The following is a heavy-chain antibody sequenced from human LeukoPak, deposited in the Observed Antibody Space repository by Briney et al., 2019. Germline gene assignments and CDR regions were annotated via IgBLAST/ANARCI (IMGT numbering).Heavy chain of an antibody. CDR1: GYTFTSYG. J-gene: IGHJ2*01. V-gene: IGHV1-18*04. D-gene: IGHD1-7*01. CDR3: ARSVGGWNFFWYFDF. Sequence: ASVKVSCKASGYTFTSYGITWVRQAPGQGLEWLGWINTYNGNTKYAEKLQGRVTVTTDTSTTTAYLEVKSLRSDDTAVYYCARSVGGWNFFWYFDFWGRGTLVTVSS. CDR2: INTYNGNT.